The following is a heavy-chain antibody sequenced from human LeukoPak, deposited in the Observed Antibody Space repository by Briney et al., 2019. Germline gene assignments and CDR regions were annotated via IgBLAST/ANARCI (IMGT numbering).Heavy chain of an antibody. CDR3: TRGAEVSGYPVFQH. CDR2: IRNSGSAT. J-gene: IGHJ4*02. Sequence: PGGSLRLSCTASGFTFSDYYMNWVRQAPGKGLEWISYIRNSGSATYYADSVEGRFTISRDNAKNSLYLQMNSLRPEDTAMYYCTRGAEVSGYPVFQHRGQGALVTVSS. D-gene: IGHD3-22*01. V-gene: IGHV3-11*01. CDR1: GFTFSDYY.